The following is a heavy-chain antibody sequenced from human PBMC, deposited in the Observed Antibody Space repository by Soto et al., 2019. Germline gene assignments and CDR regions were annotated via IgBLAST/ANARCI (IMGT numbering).Heavy chain of an antibody. Sequence: GGSLRLSCAASGFTFDDYAMNWVRQAPGKGLEWVSGISWNSGSIGYADSVKGRFTISRDNAKNSLYLQMNSLRAEDTALYYCAKDNPTYYGSGSYYNYLDPWGQGTLVTVSS. CDR3: AKDNPTYYGSGSYYNYLDP. V-gene: IGHV3-9*01. CDR1: GFTFDDYA. D-gene: IGHD3-10*01. J-gene: IGHJ5*02. CDR2: ISWNSGSI.